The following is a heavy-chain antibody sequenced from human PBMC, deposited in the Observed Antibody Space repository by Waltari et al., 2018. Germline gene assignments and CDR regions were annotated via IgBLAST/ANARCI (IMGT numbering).Heavy chain of an antibody. CDR1: GGSISNREYY. Sequence: QLQLQESGPGLVKPSETLSLTCIVSGGSISNREYYGGWFRHPPGKGLEWIGGIFYMGRSSLNPSLTTRVSMSVDTSNNHVFPTLHSVTAADTAMYFCATGWASVSDSKGTPPNWFDPWGQGTLVTVSS. J-gene: IGHJ5*02. CDR3: ATGWASVSDSKGTPPNWFDP. V-gene: IGHV4-39*07. CDR2: IFYMGRS. D-gene: IGHD2-21*01.